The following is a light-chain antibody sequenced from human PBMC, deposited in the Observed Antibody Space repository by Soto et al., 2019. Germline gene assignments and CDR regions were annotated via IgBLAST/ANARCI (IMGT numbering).Light chain of an antibody. Sequence: EIVLTQSPATRSLSPGERATLSCRTSQRVSSYLAWYQQRPGQPPRLLIYDASYRAAGIPDRFSGSGSGTDFTLTITSLEPEDFAVYYCQQRSNWPLTFGGGTKV. CDR2: DAS. J-gene: IGKJ4*01. V-gene: IGKV3-11*01. CDR1: QRVSSY. CDR3: QQRSNWPLT.